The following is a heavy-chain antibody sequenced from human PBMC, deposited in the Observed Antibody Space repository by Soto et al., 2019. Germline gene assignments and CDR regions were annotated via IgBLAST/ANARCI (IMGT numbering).Heavy chain of an antibody. V-gene: IGHV3-53*01. CDR2: IYSGGST. J-gene: IGHJ4*02. D-gene: IGHD1-26*01. Sequence: EVQMVESGGGLIQPGGSLRLSCAAFGFTVSSNYMTWVRQAPGKGLEWVSVIYSGGSTYYADSVKGRFTISRDNSRNTLYLQMNSLRAEDTAVYYCARGFPSMTYYREYYFDKWGQGTLVTVAS. CDR3: ARGFPSMTYYREYYFDK. CDR1: GFTVSSNY.